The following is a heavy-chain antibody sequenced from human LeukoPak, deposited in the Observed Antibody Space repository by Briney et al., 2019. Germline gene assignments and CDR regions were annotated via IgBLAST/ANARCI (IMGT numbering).Heavy chain of an antibody. CDR1: GFTFSDFN. J-gene: IGHJ3*02. CDR3: ARDLTPSTRRGDCSGGTCYYDAFDI. Sequence: GGSLRLSCAASGFTFSDFNMNLVRQAPGKGLEWVSSISTSSSYMYYADSVKGRFTISRDNAKNSLYLQMNSLRAEDTAVYYCARDLTPSTRRGDCSGGTCYYDAFDIWGQGTMVTVSS. CDR2: ISTSSSYM. V-gene: IGHV3-21*01. D-gene: IGHD2-15*01.